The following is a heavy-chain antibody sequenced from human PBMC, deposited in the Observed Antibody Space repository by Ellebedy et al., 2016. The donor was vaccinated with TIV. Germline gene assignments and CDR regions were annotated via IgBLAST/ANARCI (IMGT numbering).Heavy chain of an antibody. J-gene: IGHJ4*02. Sequence: SGPTLVXPTQTLTLTCTFTGFSLTTEGMCVSWIRQPPGKALEWLTLIDWDGDTYYSASLKTRLTISKDASKNQVFLTMTNVDPMDTATYFCARMVVASYYYIDSWGQGIPVTVSS. D-gene: IGHD2-15*01. V-gene: IGHV2-70*01. CDR2: IDWDGDT. CDR3: ARMVVASYYYIDS. CDR1: GFSLTTEGMC.